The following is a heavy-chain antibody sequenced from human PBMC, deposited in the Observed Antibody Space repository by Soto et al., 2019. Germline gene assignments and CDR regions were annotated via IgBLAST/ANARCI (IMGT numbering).Heavy chain of an antibody. D-gene: IGHD3-3*01. CDR3: ARVEGDDFWSGYEYFDY. J-gene: IGHJ4*02. CDR1: GGTFSSYT. CDR2: IIPILGIA. Sequence: QVQLVQSGAEVKKPGSSVKVSCKASGGTFSSYTISWVRQAPGQGLEWMGRIIPILGIANYAQKFQGRVTITADKSPSTAYMELSSLRSEDTAVYYCARVEGDDFWSGYEYFDYWGQGTLVTVSS. V-gene: IGHV1-69*02.